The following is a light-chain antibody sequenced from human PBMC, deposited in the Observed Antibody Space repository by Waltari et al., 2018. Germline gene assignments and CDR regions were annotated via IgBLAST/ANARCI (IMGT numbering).Light chain of an antibody. Sequence: QSVLTQPPSTSGTPGQRVTTSCSGSSSHIGSHYVYWSQHLPETAPKLLIYPIEPRPSGVPDRFSGSKSATSASLAISGLQSDDESDYFCAAWDDTLSAVVFGGGTKLTVL. CDR2: PIE. CDR3: AAWDDTLSAVV. J-gene: IGLJ2*01. V-gene: IGLV1-47*02. CDR1: SSHIGSHY.